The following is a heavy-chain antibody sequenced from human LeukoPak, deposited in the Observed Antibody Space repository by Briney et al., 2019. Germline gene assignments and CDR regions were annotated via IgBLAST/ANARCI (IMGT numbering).Heavy chain of an antibody. CDR3: ARGGTTHYYGSGTSP. J-gene: IGHJ5*02. Sequence: SETLSLTCAVHNGSFSGYYWTWIRQAPGKGLEWIGEINNSGVTYYNPSLKSRVTISRDTSKIQFSLQLKSVSAADTVLYYCARGGTTHYYGSGTSPWGQGTLVIVSS. CDR1: NGSFSGYY. CDR2: INNSGVT. D-gene: IGHD3-10*01. V-gene: IGHV4-34*01.